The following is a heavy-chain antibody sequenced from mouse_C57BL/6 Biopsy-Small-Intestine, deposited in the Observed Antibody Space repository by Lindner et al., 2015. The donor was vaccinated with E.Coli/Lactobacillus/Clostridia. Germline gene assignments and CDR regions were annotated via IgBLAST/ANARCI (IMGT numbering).Heavy chain of an antibody. D-gene: IGHD1-1*01. Sequence: VQLQESGPELVKPGASVELSCKASGYTLTIYDINWVKQRPGQGLEWIGWVYPRDGSTKYNENFRGKATLTVDTSSSTAYMELHSLTSEDSAVYFCARPYYGAFDYWGQGTTLTVSS. V-gene: IGHV1-85*01. CDR3: ARPYYGAFDY. CDR1: GYTLTIYD. J-gene: IGHJ2*01. CDR2: VYPRDGST.